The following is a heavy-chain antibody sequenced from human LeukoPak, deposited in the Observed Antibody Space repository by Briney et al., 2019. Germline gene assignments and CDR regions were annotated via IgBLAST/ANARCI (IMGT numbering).Heavy chain of an antibody. CDR2: INGDGSST. V-gene: IGHV3-74*01. CDR3: ARGSDIAAAVKVYGSEF. D-gene: IGHD6-13*01. CDR1: GFTFSNFW. J-gene: IGHJ4*02. Sequence: GGSLRLSCAASGFTFSNFWMHWVRQVPGKGLLWVSRINGDGSSTSYADPVKGRFTISRDNAKNTLYLQMNSLRVEDTAVYYCARGSDIAAAVKVYGSEFWGQGTLVTVSS.